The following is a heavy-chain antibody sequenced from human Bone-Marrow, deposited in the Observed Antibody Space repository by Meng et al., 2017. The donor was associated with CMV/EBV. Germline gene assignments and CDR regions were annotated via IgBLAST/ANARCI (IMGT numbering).Heavy chain of an antibody. CDR2: IYYSGST. V-gene: IGHV4-39*07. D-gene: IGHD2-2*01. CDR3: ARGGYQLLFPLYFDY. CDR1: GGSISSSSYY. Sequence: SETLSLTCTVSGGSISSSSYYWGWIRQPPGKGLEWIGSIYYSGSTYYNPSLKSRVTISVDTSKNQFSLKLSSVTVADTAVYYCARGGYQLLFPLYFDYWGQGTLVTVSS. J-gene: IGHJ4*02.